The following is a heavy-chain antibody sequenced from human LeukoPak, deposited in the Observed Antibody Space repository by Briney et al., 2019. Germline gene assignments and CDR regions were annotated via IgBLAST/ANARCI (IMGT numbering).Heavy chain of an antibody. V-gene: IGHV3-23*01. J-gene: IGHJ5*02. D-gene: IGHD6-6*01. Sequence: GRSLRLSCAASGFTFSFYAMSWVRQAPGKGLEWVSSIPGSGGSTYYADSVKGRFTISRDNSKNTLYLQMNNLRVDDTAVYYCARLITSSGYSRANWFDPWGQGTLVTVSS. CDR3: ARLITSSGYSRANWFDP. CDR1: GFTFSFYA. CDR2: IPGSGGST.